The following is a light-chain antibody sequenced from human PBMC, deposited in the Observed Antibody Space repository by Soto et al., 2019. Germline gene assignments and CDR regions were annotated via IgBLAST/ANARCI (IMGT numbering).Light chain of an antibody. Sequence: EIVMTQSPATLSVSPGGRATLSCRASQSVSSTLAWYQQKPGQAPRLLIYVASTRATGFPARFSSSESGTEFTLTISNLQSEDFAVYSCQQYKHWPLTFGGGTRVEIK. CDR3: QQYKHWPLT. V-gene: IGKV3-15*01. J-gene: IGKJ4*02. CDR2: VAS. CDR1: QSVSST.